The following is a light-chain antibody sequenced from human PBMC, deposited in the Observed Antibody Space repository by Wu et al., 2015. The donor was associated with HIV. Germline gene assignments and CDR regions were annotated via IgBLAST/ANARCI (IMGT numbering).Light chain of an antibody. CDR2: DAS. J-gene: IGKJ4*01. Sequence: EIVLTQSPATLSLSPGEGATLSCRASQSVSSYLAWYQQKPGQAPRLLIYDASNRATGIPARFSGSGSGTDFTLTISSLEPEDFAVYYCQQRSNWPRARFGGGTKVEIK. CDR1: QSVSSY. V-gene: IGKV3-11*01. CDR3: QQRSNWPRAR.